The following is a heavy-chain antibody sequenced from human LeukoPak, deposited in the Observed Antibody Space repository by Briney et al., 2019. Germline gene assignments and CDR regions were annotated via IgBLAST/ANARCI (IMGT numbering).Heavy chain of an antibody. CDR1: GFTFSKYA. V-gene: IGHV3-23*01. J-gene: IGHJ4*02. D-gene: IGHD3-10*01. CDR2: ISGRGGGP. Sequence: GGSLRLSCAASGFTFSKYAMSGVRQAPGKGLEWVSGISGRGGGPYYADSVKGRFTISRDNSKNTLYLQMNSLRADDTAVYYCARDRDGTGNYPLDYWGQGTLVIVSS. CDR3: ARDRDGTGNYPLDY.